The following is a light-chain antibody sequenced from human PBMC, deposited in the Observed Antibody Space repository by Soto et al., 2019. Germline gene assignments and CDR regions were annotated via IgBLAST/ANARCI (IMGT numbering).Light chain of an antibody. CDR2: DVS. CDR1: SSDVGGYNY. V-gene: IGLV2-14*01. CDR3: SSYTSSSTLDV. Sequence: QSALTQPASVSGSPGQPITISCTGTSSDVGGYNYVSWYQQHPGKAPKLMIYDVSNRPSGVSNRFSGSKSGNTASLTISGLQAEDEADYYCSSYTSSSTLDVFGTGTKLTVL. J-gene: IGLJ1*01.